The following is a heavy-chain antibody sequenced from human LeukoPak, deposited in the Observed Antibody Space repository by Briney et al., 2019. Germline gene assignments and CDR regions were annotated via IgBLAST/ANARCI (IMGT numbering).Heavy chain of an antibody. CDR1: GFTFSGSA. CDR3: TRKLGMDY. Sequence: GGSLRLSCAASGFTFSGSAMHWVRQASGKGLEWVGRIRSKVNSYATAYAVSVKGRFTISRDDSKNTAYLQMNSLKTEDTAVYYCTRKLGMDYWGQGTLVTVSS. CDR2: IRSKVNSYAT. J-gene: IGHJ4*02. V-gene: IGHV3-73*01. D-gene: IGHD7-27*01.